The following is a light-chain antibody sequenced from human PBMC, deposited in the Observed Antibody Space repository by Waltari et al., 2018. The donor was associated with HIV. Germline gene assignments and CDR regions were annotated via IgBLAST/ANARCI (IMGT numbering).Light chain of an antibody. CDR2: WAS. V-gene: IGKV4-1*01. J-gene: IGKJ1*01. CDR3: QQYYRTPPA. Sequence: DVVMTQSPDALVGSLGERVTINCKSSQSILSDSNKKNYLAWYQQRPGQPPKLLVYWASTRESGVPARFSGSRSGTDFTLTISNLQAEDAAIYYCQQYYRTPPAFAQGTKVEV. CDR1: QSILSDSNKKNY.